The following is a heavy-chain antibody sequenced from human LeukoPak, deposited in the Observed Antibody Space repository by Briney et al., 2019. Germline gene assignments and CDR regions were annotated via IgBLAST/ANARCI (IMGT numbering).Heavy chain of an antibody. J-gene: IGHJ4*02. Sequence: GGSLRLSCAASGFTFSSYGMHWVRQAAGKGLEWVAVISYDGNIKYYSDSVKGRFTISRDNSKNTLFLQMNSLRAEDTAVYYCAKDRILVTIFGVGVDYWGQGTLLTVSS. V-gene: IGHV3-30*18. CDR1: GFTFSSYG. CDR3: AKDRILVTIFGVGVDY. D-gene: IGHD3-3*01. CDR2: ISYDGNIK.